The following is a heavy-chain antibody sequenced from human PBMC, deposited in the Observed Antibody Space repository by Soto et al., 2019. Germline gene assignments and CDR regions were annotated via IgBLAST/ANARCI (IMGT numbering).Heavy chain of an antibody. CDR3: AVMAKAVAGTIFDY. Sequence: ASVKVSCKASGYAFTSYGISWVRQAPGQGLEWMGWISAYNGNTNYAQKLQGRVTMTTDTSTSTAYMELRSLRSDDTAVYYCAVMAKAVAGTIFDYWGQGPLVTVSS. CDR2: ISAYNGNT. CDR1: GYAFTSYG. V-gene: IGHV1-18*01. D-gene: IGHD6-19*01. J-gene: IGHJ4*02.